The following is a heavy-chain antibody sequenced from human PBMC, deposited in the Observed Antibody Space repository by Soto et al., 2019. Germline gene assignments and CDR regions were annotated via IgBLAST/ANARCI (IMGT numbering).Heavy chain of an antibody. J-gene: IGHJ5*02. D-gene: IGHD4-17*01. CDR1: GGTFSSYT. Sequence: QVQLVQSGAEVKKPGSSVKVSCKASGGTFSSYTISWVRQAPGQGLEWMGRIIPILGIANYAQKFQGRVTNTADKSTSTAYMELSSLRSEDTAVYCCARGLDGGWFDPWGQGTLVTVSS. CDR2: IIPILGIA. V-gene: IGHV1-69*02. CDR3: ARGLDGGWFDP.